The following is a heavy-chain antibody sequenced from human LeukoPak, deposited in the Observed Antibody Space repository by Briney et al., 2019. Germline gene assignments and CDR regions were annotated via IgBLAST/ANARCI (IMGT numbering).Heavy chain of an antibody. V-gene: IGHV4-59*01. CDR2: IYYSGST. Sequence: PSETLSLTCTVSGGSIGTYYWSWIRQPPGKGLEWIGYIYYSGSTNKNSSLKSRITISVDTSKNQFSLNLSSVTAADTAVYYCARGGHDFWSDHANWFDPWGQGTLVTVSS. CDR1: GGSIGTYY. J-gene: IGHJ5*02. CDR3: ARGGHDFWSDHANWFDP. D-gene: IGHD3-3*01.